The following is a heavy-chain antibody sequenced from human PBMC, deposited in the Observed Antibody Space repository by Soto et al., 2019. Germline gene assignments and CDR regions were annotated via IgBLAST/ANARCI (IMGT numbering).Heavy chain of an antibody. Sequence: SETLSLTCTVSGGSISSSSYYWGWIRQPPGRGLEWIGSIYYSGSTYYNPSLKSRVTISVDTSKNQFSLNVISVTAADTAVYYCRRSSRYSTDVWGQGTTVTVSS. V-gene: IGHV4-39*01. CDR1: GGSISSSSYY. D-gene: IGHD6-13*01. J-gene: IGHJ6*02. CDR3: RRSSRYSTDV. CDR2: IYYSGST.